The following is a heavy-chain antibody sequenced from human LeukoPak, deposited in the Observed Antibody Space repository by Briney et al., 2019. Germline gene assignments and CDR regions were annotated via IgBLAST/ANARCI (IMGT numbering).Heavy chain of an antibody. V-gene: IGHV4-59*01. CDR1: GGSITSYF. CDR2: ISHSGTI. Sequence: KASETLSLTCTVSGGSITSYFWSWIRQPPGKALEWIAYISHSGTINYNPSLKSRVAISLDASKNQFSLKLRSVTAADTAAYYCAGEDYGGYRFDYWGQGMLVTVSS. J-gene: IGHJ4*02. D-gene: IGHD4-23*01. CDR3: AGEDYGGYRFDY.